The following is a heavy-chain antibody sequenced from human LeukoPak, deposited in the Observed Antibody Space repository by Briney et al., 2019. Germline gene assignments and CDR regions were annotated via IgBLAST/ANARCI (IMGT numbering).Heavy chain of an antibody. CDR3: VKKGSSWSPRFDS. J-gene: IGHJ5*01. CDR1: GFTFSRSD. CDR2: ISGSGGSI. V-gene: IGHV3-23*01. D-gene: IGHD6-13*01. Sequence: GGSLRLSCSASGFTFSRSDMIWVRQAPGKGLEWVSIISGSGGSIFYADSVRGRFTISRDNSDNRLYLQMNSLRVEDTAVYFCVKKGSSWSPRFDSWGQGTLVTVSS.